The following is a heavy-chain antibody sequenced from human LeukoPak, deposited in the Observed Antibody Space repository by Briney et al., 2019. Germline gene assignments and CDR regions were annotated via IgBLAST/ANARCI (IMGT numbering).Heavy chain of an antibody. V-gene: IGHV4-4*07. Sequence: SETLSLTCSVSGGSISAYYWSWVRHRAGKGLEWIGRIFPDGTTHYIASLKSRVNMSLDSSKTRFSLSLTSVTAADTAMYFCAREKDLLRGDAFDIWGQGTMVTVSA. D-gene: IGHD1-26*01. CDR2: IFPDGTT. CDR1: GGSISAYY. CDR3: AREKDLLRGDAFDI. J-gene: IGHJ3*02.